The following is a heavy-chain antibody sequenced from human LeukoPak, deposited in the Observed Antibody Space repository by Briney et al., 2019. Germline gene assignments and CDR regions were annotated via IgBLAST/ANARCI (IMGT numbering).Heavy chain of an antibody. V-gene: IGHV3-23*01. CDR3: AKGHYYGSGSLDY. CDR1: GFTFSSYG. Sequence: GGSLRLSCAASGFTFSSYGMSWVRQAPGKGLEWVSAIGGRDGSTYYADSVKGRFTISRDNSKDTLYVQMNSLRAEDTAVYYCAKGHYYGSGSLDYWGQGTLVTVSS. CDR2: IGGRDGST. J-gene: IGHJ4*02. D-gene: IGHD3-10*01.